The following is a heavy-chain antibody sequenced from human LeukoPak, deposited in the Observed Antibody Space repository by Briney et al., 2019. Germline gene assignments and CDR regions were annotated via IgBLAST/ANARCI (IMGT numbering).Heavy chain of an antibody. CDR2: ISAYNGNT. V-gene: IGHV1-18*01. D-gene: IGHD3-3*01. CDR1: GYTFTSYG. J-gene: IGHJ3*02. Sequence: GASVKVSCKASGYTFTSYGISWVRQAPGQGLEWMGWISAYNGNTNYAQKLQGRVTMTTDTSTSTAYMELRSLRSDDTAVYYCARDRQKKLTYYDFWSGYSGAFDIWGQGTMVTVSS. CDR3: ARDRQKKLTYYDFWSGYSGAFDI.